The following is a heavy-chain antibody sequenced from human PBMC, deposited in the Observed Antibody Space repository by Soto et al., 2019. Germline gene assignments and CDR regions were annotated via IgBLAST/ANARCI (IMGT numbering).Heavy chain of an antibody. D-gene: IGHD5-18*01. CDR2: ISGSADST. Sequence: GGSLRLSCAASVFTFSSYAMSWVRQAPGKGLEWVSAISGSADSTYYADSVKGRFTISRDNSKNRLYLQMNSLRAEDTAVYYCAMGYNYAPFDPWGQGTLVTVSS. J-gene: IGHJ5*02. V-gene: IGHV3-23*01. CDR3: AMGYNYAPFDP. CDR1: VFTFSSYA.